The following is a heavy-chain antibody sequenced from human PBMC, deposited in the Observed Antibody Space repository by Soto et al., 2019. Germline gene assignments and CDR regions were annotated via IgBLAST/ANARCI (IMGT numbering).Heavy chain of an antibody. CDR2: INHSGGA. Sequence: SETLSLTCAVYGGSFSGYYWSWIRQPPGKGLEWIGEINHSGGANYNPSLKSRVTISVDTSKNQFSLKLSSVTAADTAVYYCARLRFGEVTSYYFDYWGQGTLVTVSS. V-gene: IGHV4-34*01. J-gene: IGHJ4*02. CDR1: GGSFSGYY. CDR3: ARLRFGEVTSYYFDY. D-gene: IGHD3-10*01.